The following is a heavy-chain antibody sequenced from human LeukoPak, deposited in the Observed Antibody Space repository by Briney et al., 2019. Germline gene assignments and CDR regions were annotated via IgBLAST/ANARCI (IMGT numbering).Heavy chain of an antibody. Sequence: PSETLSLTCTVSGGSVSDYYWSWIRQSPGKGLEWIGYIYYTGSTSYNPSLRSRVTMSADTSKNQFSLRLSSLTAADTAVYYCARAIGPRGVTNIHWFDPWGQGTLVTVSS. CDR3: ARAIGPRGVTNIHWFDP. CDR2: IYYTGST. J-gene: IGHJ5*02. D-gene: IGHD3-10*01. CDR1: GGSVSDYY. V-gene: IGHV4-59*02.